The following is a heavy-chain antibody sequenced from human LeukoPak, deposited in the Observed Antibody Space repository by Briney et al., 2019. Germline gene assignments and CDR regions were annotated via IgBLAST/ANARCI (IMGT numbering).Heavy chain of an antibody. D-gene: IGHD1-14*01. Sequence: PSETLSLTCTVSGGSISSYYWSWIRQPPRKGLEWIGYIYYSGSTNYNPSLKSRVTISVDTSKNQFSLQLSSVTAADTAVYYCARVGNRPYWGQGTLVTVSS. CDR3: ARVGNRPY. V-gene: IGHV4-59*01. J-gene: IGHJ4*02. CDR2: IYYSGST. CDR1: GGSISSYY.